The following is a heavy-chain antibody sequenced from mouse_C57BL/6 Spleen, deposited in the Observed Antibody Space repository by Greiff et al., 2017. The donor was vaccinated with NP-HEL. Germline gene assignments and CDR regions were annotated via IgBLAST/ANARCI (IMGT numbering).Heavy chain of an antibody. Sequence: VQLPQSGAELVRPGASVTLSCKASGYTFTDYEMHWVKQTPVHGLDWIGAIDPETGGTAYNQKFKGKAILTADKSSSTAYMELRSLTSEDSAVYYCTMRDYYGSSYLDYWGQGTTLTVSS. D-gene: IGHD1-1*01. CDR1: GYTFTDYE. V-gene: IGHV1-15*01. J-gene: IGHJ2*01. CDR3: TMRDYYGSSYLDY. CDR2: IDPETGGT.